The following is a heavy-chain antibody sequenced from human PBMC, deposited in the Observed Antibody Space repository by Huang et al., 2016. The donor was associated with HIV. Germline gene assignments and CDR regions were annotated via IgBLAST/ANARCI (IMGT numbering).Heavy chain of an antibody. J-gene: IGHJ3*01. CDR3: ARDPKYHRIGYYRQRRGIDV. CDR1: GYSFTDYG. D-gene: IGHD3-22*01. Sequence: QAQLMQSGPEVKKPGASVKVSCKTSGYSFTDYGITWVRQAPGQGPEWVGWIRAFKGSTEIAKRRKGRVTLTTDTSTSMAYMELRSLRVDDTAVYFCARDPKYHRIGYYRQRRGIDVWGQGTMVSVSS. V-gene: IGHV1-18*01. CDR2: IRAFKGST.